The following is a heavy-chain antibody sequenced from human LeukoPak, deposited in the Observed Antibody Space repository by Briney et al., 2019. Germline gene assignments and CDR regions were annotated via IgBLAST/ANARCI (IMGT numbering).Heavy chain of an antibody. D-gene: IGHD6-19*01. Sequence: SETLSLTCTVSGYSISSGYYWGWIRQPPGKGLEWIGSIYHSGSTYYNPSLKSRDTISVDTSKNQFSLKLSSVTAADTAVYYCANFPPGIAVAGPTWFFDYWGQGTLVTVSS. CDR2: IYHSGST. CDR1: GYSISSGYY. CDR3: ANFPPGIAVAGPTWFFDY. J-gene: IGHJ4*02. V-gene: IGHV4-38-2*02.